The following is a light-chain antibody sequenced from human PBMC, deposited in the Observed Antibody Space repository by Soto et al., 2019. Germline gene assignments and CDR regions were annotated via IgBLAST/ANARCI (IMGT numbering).Light chain of an antibody. J-gene: IGLJ2*01. V-gene: IGLV2-23*01. CDR1: SSDGGSYNL. Sequence: QSALTQPASVSGSPGQSITISCTGNSSDGGSYNLVSWYQQHPGKDPKLLIHEDTKRPSGISNRFFGSKSGNTASLTISGLQAEDEADYFRCSYGSVEVVLGGGTKLTV. CDR3: CSYGSVEVV. CDR2: EDT.